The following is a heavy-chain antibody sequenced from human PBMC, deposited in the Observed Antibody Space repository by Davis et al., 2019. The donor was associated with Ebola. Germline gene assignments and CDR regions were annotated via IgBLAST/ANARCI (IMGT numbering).Heavy chain of an antibody. V-gene: IGHV4-39*07. D-gene: IGHD3-22*01. Sequence: SETLSLTCTVSGGSISSSSYYWGWIRQPPGKGLEWIGSIYYSGSTYYNPSLKSRVTISVDTSKNQFSLKLSSVTAADTAVYYCARDYYDISGYLWYFDLWGRGTLVTVSS. CDR2: IYYSGST. J-gene: IGHJ2*01. CDR3: ARDYYDISGYLWYFDL. CDR1: GGSISSSSYY.